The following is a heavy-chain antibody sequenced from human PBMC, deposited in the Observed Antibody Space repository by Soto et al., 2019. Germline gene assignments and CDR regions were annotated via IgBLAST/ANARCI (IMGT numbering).Heavy chain of an antibody. CDR2: IYYSGST. Sequence: QVQLQESGPGLVKPSQTLSLTCTVSGGSISSGGYYWSWIRQHPGKGLEWIGYIYYSGSTYYNPSLKSRVTISVDTSNNQFSLKLSSVTAADTAVYYSARGFSSGYYRYFDYWGQGTLVTVSS. J-gene: IGHJ4*02. V-gene: IGHV4-31*03. D-gene: IGHD3-22*01. CDR3: ARGFSSGYYRYFDY. CDR1: GGSISSGGYY.